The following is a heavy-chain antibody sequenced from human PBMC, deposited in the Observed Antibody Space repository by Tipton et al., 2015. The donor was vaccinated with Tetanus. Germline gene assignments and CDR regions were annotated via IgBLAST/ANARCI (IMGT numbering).Heavy chain of an antibody. CDR2: SWYDGTDQ. CDR1: GFIFSSYG. CDR3: AGEADCSGGSCFSGDFDN. V-gene: IGHV3-33*01. D-gene: IGHD2-15*01. Sequence: SLRLSCAASGFIFSSYGIHWVRQAPGKGLEWVAVSWYDGTDQYYADSVKGRFTLSRDNSKNTLYLQMNSLRVEDTALYYCAGEADCSGGSCFSGDFDNWGRGTQVTVSS. J-gene: IGHJ4*02.